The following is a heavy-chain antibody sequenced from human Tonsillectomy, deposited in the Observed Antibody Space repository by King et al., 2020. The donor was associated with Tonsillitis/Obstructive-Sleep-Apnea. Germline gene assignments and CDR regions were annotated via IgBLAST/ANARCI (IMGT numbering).Heavy chain of an antibody. V-gene: IGHV3-74*01. Sequence: VQLVESGGGLVQPGGSLRLSCAASRFTFSNYWMYWVRQAPGKGLVWVSRINSDGRSTSYADSVKGRFTISRDNAKKTLYLQMNSLRAEDTAVYYCARGDCSGTHCYEFYYFYMDVWGKGTTVTVSS. J-gene: IGHJ6*03. CDR3: ARGDCSGTHCYEFYYFYMDV. CDR2: INSDGRST. D-gene: IGHD2-2*01. CDR1: RFTFSNYW.